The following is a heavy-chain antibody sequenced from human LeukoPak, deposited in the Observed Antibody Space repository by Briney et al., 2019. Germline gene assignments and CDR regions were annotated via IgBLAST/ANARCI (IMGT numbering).Heavy chain of an antibody. CDR3: ARRNYYGSGSYYLDY. J-gene: IGHJ4*02. V-gene: IGHV4-4*02. CDR2: IYHSGST. CDR1: GGSISSSNW. Sequence: SGTLSLTCAVSGGSISSSNWWSWVRQPPGKGLEWIGEIYHSGSTNCNPSLKSRVTISVDKSKNQFSLKLSSVTAADTAVYYCARRNYYGSGSYYLDYWGQGTLVTVSS. D-gene: IGHD3-10*01.